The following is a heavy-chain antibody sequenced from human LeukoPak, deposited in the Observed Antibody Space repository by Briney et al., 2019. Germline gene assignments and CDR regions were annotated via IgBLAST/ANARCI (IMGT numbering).Heavy chain of an antibody. Sequence: GGSLRLSCAASGFTFSSYAMSWVRQAPGKGLEWVSAISGSGGSTYYADSVKGRFTISRDNSKNTLYLQMNSLRAEDTAVYYCATGSAKDTVVVVAATPFDYWGQGTLVTVSS. J-gene: IGHJ4*02. D-gene: IGHD2-15*01. V-gene: IGHV3-23*01. CDR3: ATGSAKDTVVVVAATPFDY. CDR2: ISGSGGST. CDR1: GFTFSSYA.